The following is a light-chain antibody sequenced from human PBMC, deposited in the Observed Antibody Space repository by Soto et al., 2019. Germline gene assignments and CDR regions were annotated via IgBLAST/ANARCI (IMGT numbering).Light chain of an antibody. CDR2: LGS. CDR3: MQALQTPVT. Sequence: DIVMTQSPLSLPVTPGEPASISCRSSQSLLHSNGYNYLDWYLQKPGQSPQLLIYLGSNRASGVPDRFSGSGSGAYFTLKISRVEAEDVGVYYCMQALQTPVTFGQGTRLEMK. CDR1: QSLLHSNGYNY. J-gene: IGKJ5*01. V-gene: IGKV2-28*01.